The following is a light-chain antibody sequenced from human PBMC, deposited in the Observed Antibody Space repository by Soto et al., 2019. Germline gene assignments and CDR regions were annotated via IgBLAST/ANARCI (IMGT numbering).Light chain of an antibody. V-gene: IGKV1-5*03. CDR2: KAS. CDR3: QQYNSFWT. Sequence: DIQMTQSPSTLSASVGDRVTITCRATQSVNAWVAWFQQKAGKAPKLLIYKASSLESGVPSRFSGSGSATEFTLTISSLQPDDVATYYCQQYNSFWTFGQGTKVDIK. J-gene: IGKJ1*01. CDR1: QSVNAW.